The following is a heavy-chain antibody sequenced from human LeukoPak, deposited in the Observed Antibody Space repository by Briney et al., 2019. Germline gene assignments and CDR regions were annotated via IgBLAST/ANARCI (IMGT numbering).Heavy chain of an antibody. V-gene: IGHV1-2*02. CDR3: ARGSRIAVAVDAFDI. D-gene: IGHD6-19*01. CDR2: INPNSGGT. CDR1: GYTFTGYY. Sequence: GASVKVSCKASGYTFTGYYMHWVRQAPGQGLEWMGWINPNSGGTNYAQKFQGRVTMTRDTPISTAYMELSRLRSDDTAVYYCARGSRIAVAVDAFDIWGQGTMVTVSS. J-gene: IGHJ3*02.